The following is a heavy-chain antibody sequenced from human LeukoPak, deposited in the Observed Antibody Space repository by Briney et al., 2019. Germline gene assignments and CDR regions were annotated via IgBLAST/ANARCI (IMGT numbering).Heavy chain of an antibody. CDR2: MNPNRGNT. D-gene: IGHD4-11*01. CDR3: ARGDYSNPGGDWFDP. V-gene: IGHV1-8*01. Sequence: ASVKVSCKASGYTFTSYDINWVRQATGQGLEWMGWMNPNRGNTGYAQKFQGRVTMTRNTSISTAYMELSSLRSEDTAVYYCARGDYSNPGGDWFDPWGQGTLVTVSS. J-gene: IGHJ5*02. CDR1: GYTFTSYD.